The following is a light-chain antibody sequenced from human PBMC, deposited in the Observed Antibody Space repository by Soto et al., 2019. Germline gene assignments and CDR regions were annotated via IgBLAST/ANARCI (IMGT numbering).Light chain of an antibody. V-gene: IGKV3-20*01. CDR2: AAS. CDR1: QSISNY. Sequence: EIALTRSPATLSLSPGDRATLFCRDSQSISNYLAWYQQKPGQPPKLLIYAASSRASGIPDRFSGSGSGTDFTLTISRLEPDDFAVYYCQQYSSSGTFGQGTKVDIK. J-gene: IGKJ1*01. CDR3: QQYSSSGT.